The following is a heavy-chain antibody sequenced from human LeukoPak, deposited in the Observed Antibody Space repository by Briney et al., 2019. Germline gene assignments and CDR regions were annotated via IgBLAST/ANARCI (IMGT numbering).Heavy chain of an antibody. CDR1: GYTFIGYF. V-gene: IGHV1-2*02. CDR2: INPNTGAT. CDR3: TRSRANFCGGASCYSIGFDP. D-gene: IGHD2-15*01. J-gene: IGHJ5*02. Sequence: ASVMVSCKPSGYTFIGYFIHWVRQTPGHGLEWMGWINPNTGATNYAQSFQERVTLSRDTSDNTAYLHLGSQTSDDTAIYYCTRSRANFCGGASCYSIGFDPWGPGTQVTVSS.